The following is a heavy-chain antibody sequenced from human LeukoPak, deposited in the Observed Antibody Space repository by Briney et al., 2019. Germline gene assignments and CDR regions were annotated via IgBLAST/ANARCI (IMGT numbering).Heavy chain of an antibody. CDR1: GGSISSGSYY. V-gene: IGHV4-39*07. J-gene: IGHJ4*02. D-gene: IGHD3-22*01. Sequence: SETLSLTCTVSGGSISSGSYYWGWIRQPPGKGLEWIGSIYSTGSTYYNPSLNSRVTMSVDTSKNQFSLKMTSVTAADTAVYYCARFAPRFYASGGYYPFDYWGQGTLVTVSS. CDR2: IYSTGST. CDR3: ARFAPRFYASGGYYPFDY.